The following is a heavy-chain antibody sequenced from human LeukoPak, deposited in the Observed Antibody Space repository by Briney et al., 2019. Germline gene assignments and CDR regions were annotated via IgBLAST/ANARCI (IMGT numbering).Heavy chain of an antibody. J-gene: IGHJ4*02. Sequence: SQTLSLTCTVSGGSISSGDYYWSWIRQPPGKGLEWIGYIYYSGSTYYNPSLKSRVTISVDTSKNQFSLKLSSVTAADTAVYYCARPFGWGYYFDYWGQGTLVTVSS. CDR3: ARPFGWGYYFDY. CDR1: GGSISSGDYY. CDR2: IYYSGST. V-gene: IGHV4-30-4*01. D-gene: IGHD3-16*01.